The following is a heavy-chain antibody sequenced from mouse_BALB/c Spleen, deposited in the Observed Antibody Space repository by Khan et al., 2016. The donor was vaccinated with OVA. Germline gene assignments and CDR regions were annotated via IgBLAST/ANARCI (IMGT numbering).Heavy chain of an antibody. Sequence: QVQLKESGPELVKPGASVKMSCKASGYTFTDYLINWVKQRTGQGLEWIGESYPGSGYTNYNEQFKGKATLTSDKSSNTAYIQLSSLTSEDSAVYFCARAGYGGFAYWGQGTLVTVSA. CDR1: GYTFTDYL. CDR3: ARAGYGGFAY. D-gene: IGHD3-2*02. J-gene: IGHJ3*01. CDR2: SYPGSGYT. V-gene: IGHV1-77*01.